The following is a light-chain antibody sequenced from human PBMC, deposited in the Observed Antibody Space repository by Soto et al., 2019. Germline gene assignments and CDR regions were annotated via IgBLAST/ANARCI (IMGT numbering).Light chain of an antibody. V-gene: IGLV2-14*01. CDR3: SSYTSSSVYV. Sequence: QSALTQPASVSGSPGQSITISCTGTSSDVGGYNYVSWYQQHPGKAPKLMIYDVSNRPSGVSNRFSSSKSGNTASLTISGLQAEDEADYYCSSYTSSSVYVFGTGTKVTVL. CDR1: SSDVGGYNY. J-gene: IGLJ1*01. CDR2: DVS.